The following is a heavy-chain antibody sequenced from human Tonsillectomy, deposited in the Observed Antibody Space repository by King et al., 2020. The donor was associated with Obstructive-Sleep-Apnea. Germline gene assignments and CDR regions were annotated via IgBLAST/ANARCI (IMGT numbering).Heavy chain of an antibody. CDR2: ISCNSGSI. J-gene: IGHJ4*02. V-gene: IGHV3-9*01. CDR3: AKGQWLVRGGYYFDY. CDR1: GFTFDDYA. D-gene: IGHD6-19*01. Sequence: VQLVESGGGLVQPGRSLRLSCAASGFTFDDYAMHWVRQAPGKGLEWVSGISCNSGSIGYADSVKGRFTISRDNAKNSLYLQMNSLRAEDTALYYCAKGQWLVRGGYYFDYWGQGTLVTVSS.